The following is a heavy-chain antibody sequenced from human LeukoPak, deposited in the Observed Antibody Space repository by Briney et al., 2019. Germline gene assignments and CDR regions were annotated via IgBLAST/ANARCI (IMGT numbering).Heavy chain of an antibody. D-gene: IGHD2-15*01. CDR3: ARDQLYCSGGYCYKDY. CDR1: GFTFSSYW. V-gene: IGHV3-74*01. CDR2: ISEDGSST. Sequence: GGSLRLSCAASGFTFSSYWMHWVRQTPGKGLVWVSRISEDGSSTSYADSVKGRFTISRDNAKYMLYLQLNSLRVEDTAVYYCARDQLYCSGGYCYKDYWGQGTLVTVSS. J-gene: IGHJ4*02.